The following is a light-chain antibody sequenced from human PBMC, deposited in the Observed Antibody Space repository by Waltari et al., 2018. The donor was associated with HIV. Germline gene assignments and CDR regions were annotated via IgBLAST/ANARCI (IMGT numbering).Light chain of an antibody. CDR3: CSYAGSYTHYV. V-gene: IGLV2-11*01. CDR1: SSDVGGYSH. J-gene: IGLJ1*01. Sequence: QSALTQPRSVSGSPGQSVTMSCTGTSSDVGGYSHVSWYQQHPDKAPKLIIYDVIKRPPGVPDRFSGSKSDNTASLTISGLQAEDEAVYYCCSYAGSYTHYVFGTGTNVTVL. CDR2: DVI.